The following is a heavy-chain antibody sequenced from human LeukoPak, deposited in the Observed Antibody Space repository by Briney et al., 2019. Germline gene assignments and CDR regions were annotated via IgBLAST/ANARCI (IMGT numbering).Heavy chain of an antibody. CDR1: GYTFTGYY. CDR2: INPNSGGT. D-gene: IGHD6-6*01. V-gene: IGHV1-2*06. J-gene: IGHJ6*03. CDR3: AREVSSYYYYMDV. Sequence: ASVKVSCKASGYTFTGYYMHWVRQAPGQGLEWMGRINPNSGGTNYAQKFQGRVTMTRDTSISTAYMELSRLRSDDTAVYYCAREVSSYYYYMDVWGKGTTVTVSS.